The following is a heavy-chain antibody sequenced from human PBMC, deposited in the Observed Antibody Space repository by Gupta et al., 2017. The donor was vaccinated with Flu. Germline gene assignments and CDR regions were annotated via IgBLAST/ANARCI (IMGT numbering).Heavy chain of an antibody. D-gene: IGHD2-21*02. CDR1: SYS. CDR2: LGTSTSYI. Sequence: SYSMNWVRQAPGKGLEWVSSLGTSTSYIYYADSVKGRFTISRDNAKNSLYLQMTSLRAEDTDVYYCARDRTYCGGDWYSVYPFDLWGQGTM. CDR3: ARDRTYCGGDWYSVYPFDL. V-gene: IGHV3-21*01. J-gene: IGHJ3*01.